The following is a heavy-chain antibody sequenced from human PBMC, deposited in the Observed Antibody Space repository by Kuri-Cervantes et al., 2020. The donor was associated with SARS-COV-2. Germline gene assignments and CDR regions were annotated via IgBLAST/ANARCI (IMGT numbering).Heavy chain of an antibody. J-gene: IGHJ6*02. CDR1: GFTFSDYY. V-gene: IGHV3-11*01. CDR2: ISSSGSTI. Sequence: GGSLRLSCAASGFTFSDYYMSWIRQAPGKGPEWVSYISSSGSTIYYADSVKGRFTISRDNAKNSLYLQMNSLRAEDTAVYYCARTGLPGWYYYYGMDVWGQGTTVTVSS. CDR3: ARTGLPGWYYYYGMDV. D-gene: IGHD2-15*01.